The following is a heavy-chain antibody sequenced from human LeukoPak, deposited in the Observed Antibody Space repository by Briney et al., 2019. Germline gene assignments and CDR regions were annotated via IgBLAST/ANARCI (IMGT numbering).Heavy chain of an antibody. CDR2: MHYSGSA. J-gene: IGHJ4*02. D-gene: IGHD3-22*01. Sequence: PSETLSLTCTVSGGSLTNYYWSWIRQPPGKGLEWIGHMHYSGSANYNPSLKSRVTILADTSKNQFSLKLSSVTAADTAVYYCTRRVYYSDSSGWYFDYWGQGTLVTVSS. V-gene: IGHV4-59*08. CDR1: GGSLTNYY. CDR3: TRRVYYSDSSGWYFDY.